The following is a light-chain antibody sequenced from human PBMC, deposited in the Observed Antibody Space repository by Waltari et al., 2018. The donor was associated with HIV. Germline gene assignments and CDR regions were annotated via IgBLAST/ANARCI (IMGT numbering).Light chain of an antibody. V-gene: IGLV2-8*01. CDR2: EVS. Sequence: QSALTQPPSASGSPGQSVTISCTGTSSAVGGSNYVSWYQQHPGKAPKLMIYEVSKRPSGVPDRFSGSKSGNTASLTVSGLQAEDEADYYCSSYAGSNNLLFGGGTKLTVL. CDR1: SSAVGGSNY. CDR3: SSYAGSNNLL. J-gene: IGLJ2*01.